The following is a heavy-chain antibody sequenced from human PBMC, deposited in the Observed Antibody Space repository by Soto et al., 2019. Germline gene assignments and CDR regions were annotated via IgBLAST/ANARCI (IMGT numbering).Heavy chain of an antibody. D-gene: IGHD3-10*01. V-gene: IGHV4-59*08. Sequence: QVQLQESGPGLVKPSETLSLTCTVSGGSISSCYWSWIRQPPGKGLEWIGYIYYSGSINYNPSLKSRVTISVDTSKNQFSLKLSSVTAADTAVYYCARHLYGSGERFDPWGQGTLVTVSS. CDR3: ARHLYGSGERFDP. CDR1: GGSISSCY. J-gene: IGHJ5*02. CDR2: IYYSGSI.